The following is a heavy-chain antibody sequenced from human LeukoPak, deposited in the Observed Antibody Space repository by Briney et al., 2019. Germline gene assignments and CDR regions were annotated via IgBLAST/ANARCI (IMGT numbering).Heavy chain of an antibody. CDR2: ISSGGSSI. CDR3: ARDSSMLRGPLVIYYFDF. Sequence: PGGSLRLSCAAPGFTFSSYEMNWVRQAPGKGLEWVSYISSGGSSIYYADSVKGRFTISRDNAKNSLYLQMNSLRADDTAVYYCARDSSMLRGPLVIYYFDFWGQGTLVTVSS. V-gene: IGHV3-48*03. CDR1: GFTFSSYE. J-gene: IGHJ4*02. D-gene: IGHD3-10*01.